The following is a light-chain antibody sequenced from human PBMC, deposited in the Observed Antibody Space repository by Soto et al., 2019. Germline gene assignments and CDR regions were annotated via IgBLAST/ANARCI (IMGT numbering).Light chain of an antibody. J-gene: IGKJ4*02. CDR3: QQYNNWPPLT. V-gene: IGKV3-15*01. Sequence: EIVMTQSPATLYASPGERATLSCGASQSVSTNLAWYQQKPGQAPRLLVYGASTRATGIPARFSGSGSGTEFTRTISSLQSEDFAVYYSQQYNNWPPLTFGGGTKVEIK. CDR2: GAS. CDR1: QSVSTN.